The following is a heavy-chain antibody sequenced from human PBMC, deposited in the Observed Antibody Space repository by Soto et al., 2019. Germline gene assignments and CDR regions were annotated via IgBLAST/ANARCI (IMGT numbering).Heavy chain of an antibody. J-gene: IGHJ6*02. Sequence: GGSLRLSYTASGFTFGDYAMSWVRQAPGKGLEWVGFIRSKAYGGTTEYAASVKGRFTISRDDSKSIAYLQMNSLKTEDTAVYYCTRDRGSGYYRAYYYYGMDVWGQGTTVTVSS. V-gene: IGHV3-49*04. CDR3: TRDRGSGYYRAYYYYGMDV. D-gene: IGHD3-22*01. CDR2: IRSKAYGGTT. CDR1: GFTFGDYA.